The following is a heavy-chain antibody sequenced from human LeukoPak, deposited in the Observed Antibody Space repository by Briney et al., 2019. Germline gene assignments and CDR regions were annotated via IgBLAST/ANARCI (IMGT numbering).Heavy chain of an antibody. CDR3: ARPLYDIRRLVRWFDP. J-gene: IGHJ5*02. D-gene: IGHD3-9*01. Sequence: SETLSLTCTVSGGSISSSRYDWGWIRQPPGTGLEWIGSTYYSGSTYYNPSLKSRVTISVDTSKNQFSLKLSSVTAADTAVYYWARPLYDIRRLVRWFDPWGQGTLVTVSS. V-gene: IGHV4-39*01. CDR2: TYYSGST. CDR1: GGSISSSRYD.